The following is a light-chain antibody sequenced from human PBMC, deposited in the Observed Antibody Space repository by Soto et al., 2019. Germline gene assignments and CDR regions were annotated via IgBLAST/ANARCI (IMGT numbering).Light chain of an antibody. V-gene: IGKV1-9*01. J-gene: IGKJ1*01. Sequence: DIQLTQSPSFLSAFVGDRVTITCRASQGINGYLAWYQQRPGKAPKLLISAASTLQSGVPSRFSGSGSGTEFTLIISGLQPDDSATYYCQQYTNTNNPWMFGQGTKVDIK. CDR1: QGINGY. CDR2: AAS. CDR3: QQYTNTNNPWM.